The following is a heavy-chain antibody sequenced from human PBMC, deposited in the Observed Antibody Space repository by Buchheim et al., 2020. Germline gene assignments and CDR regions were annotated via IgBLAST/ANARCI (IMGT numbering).Heavy chain of an antibody. CDR1: GYTFGDYY. D-gene: IGHD4-17*01. Sequence: QVQLVQSGAEMKKAGASVKVSCKASGYTFGDYYMHWVRQAPGQGLEWIGWINPGRGGPYYAQKFRGWVTMTRDTSITTVYMQLSRLRSDDTAVYYCARRKGGEEFDYWGQGTL. CDR2: INPGRGGP. J-gene: IGHJ4*02. V-gene: IGHV1-2*04. CDR3: ARRKGGEEFDY.